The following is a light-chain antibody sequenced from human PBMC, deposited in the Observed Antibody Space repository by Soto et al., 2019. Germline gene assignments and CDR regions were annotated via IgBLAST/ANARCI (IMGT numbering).Light chain of an antibody. CDR1: QSLLNSNGYNY. J-gene: IGKJ2*01. CDR3: MQALQTPT. CDR2: LGS. Sequence: DIVMSQSPVSLPVTPGEPASISCRSSQSLLNSNGYNYLNWYLQKPGQSPQLLISLGSNRASGVPDRFSGSGSGTDFTLKISRVEAEDVGVYYCMQALQTPTFGQGTKLQIK. V-gene: IGKV2-28*01.